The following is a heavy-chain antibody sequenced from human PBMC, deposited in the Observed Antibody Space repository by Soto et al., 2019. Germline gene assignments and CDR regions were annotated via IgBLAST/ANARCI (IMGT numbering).Heavy chain of an antibody. CDR3: ATEGYDHSRKGGSDAFDL. CDR1: GFTFSDYA. V-gene: IGHV3-30*04. CDR2: ISYDGRSK. Sequence: QAQLVESGGGVVQPGRSLRLSCAASGFTFSDYAMHWVHQAPGKGLEWVAFISYDGRSKYHADSVKGRFLICRDNSKHTLYLQMNRLTAEDSAVYWCATEGYDHSRKGGSDAFDLWGPGTTVTVAS. J-gene: IGHJ3*01. D-gene: IGHD3-22*01.